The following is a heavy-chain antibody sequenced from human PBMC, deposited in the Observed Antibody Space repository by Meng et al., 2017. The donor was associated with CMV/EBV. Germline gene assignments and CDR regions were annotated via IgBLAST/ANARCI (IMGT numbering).Heavy chain of an antibody. J-gene: IGHJ4*02. Sequence: LKISCAASGFTFSDYYMSWIRQAPGKGLEWVSYISSSGSTIYYADSVKGRFTISRDNAKNSLYLQMNSLRAEDTAVYYCARNLSPRTLRFLEWLPTGGWVDYWGQGTLVTVSS. D-gene: IGHD3-3*01. V-gene: IGHV3-11*04. CDR2: ISSSGSTI. CDR3: ARNLSPRTLRFLEWLPTGGWVDY. CDR1: GFTFSDYY.